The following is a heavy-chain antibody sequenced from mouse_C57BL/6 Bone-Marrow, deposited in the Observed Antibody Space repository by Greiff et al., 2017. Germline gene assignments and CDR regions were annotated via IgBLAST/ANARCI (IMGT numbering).Heavy chain of an antibody. V-gene: IGHV5-6*01. CDR1: GFTFSSSG. Sequence: VQLKESGGDLVKPGGSLKLSCAASGFTFSSSGMSWVRQTPDKRLEWVATISSGGSYTYYPDSVTGRCTISRDNAKNTLYLQMSSLKSEDTAMYYCARREGWFAYWGQGTLVTVSA. CDR3: ARREGWFAY. J-gene: IGHJ3*01. CDR2: ISSGGSYT.